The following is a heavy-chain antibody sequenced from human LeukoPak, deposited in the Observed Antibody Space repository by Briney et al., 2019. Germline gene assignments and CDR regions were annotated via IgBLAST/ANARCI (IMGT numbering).Heavy chain of an antibody. Sequence: GESLRLSCAASGFTFSSYAMTWVRQAPGKGLEWVSYISPSATTIYYADSVKGRFTISRDNAKNSLYLQMNSLRAEDTAVYYCAREYSSSSGRSFDYWGQGTLVTVSS. D-gene: IGHD6-6*01. CDR2: ISPSATTI. CDR1: GFTFSSYA. J-gene: IGHJ4*02. V-gene: IGHV3-48*01. CDR3: AREYSSSSGRSFDY.